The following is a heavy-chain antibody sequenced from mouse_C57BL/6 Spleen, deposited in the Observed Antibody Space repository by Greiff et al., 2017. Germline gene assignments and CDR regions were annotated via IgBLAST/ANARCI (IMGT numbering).Heavy chain of an antibody. V-gene: IGHV14-3*01. CDR3: ARVDYGSSGYAMDY. J-gene: IGHJ4*01. Sequence: VQLKESVAELVRPGASVKLSCTASGFNIKNTYLHWVKQRPEQGLEWIGRIDPANGNTKYAPKFQGKATITADTSSNTAYLQLSSLTSEDTAIYYCARVDYGSSGYAMDYWGQGTSVTVSS. CDR1: GFNIKNTY. CDR2: IDPANGNT. D-gene: IGHD1-1*01.